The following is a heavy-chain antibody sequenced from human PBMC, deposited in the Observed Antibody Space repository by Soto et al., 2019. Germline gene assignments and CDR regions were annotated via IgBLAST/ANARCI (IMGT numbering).Heavy chain of an antibody. D-gene: IGHD3-3*01. J-gene: IGHJ6*03. CDR1: SGSISSSNW. V-gene: IGHV4-4*02. CDR2: IYHSGST. CDR3: ARQAIFDHYYYMDV. Sequence: SETLSLTCAVSSGSISSSNWWSWVRQPPGKGLEWIGEIYHSGSTNYNPSLKSRVTISVDKSKNQFSLKLSSVTAADTAVYYCARQAIFDHYYYMDVWGKGTTVTVSS.